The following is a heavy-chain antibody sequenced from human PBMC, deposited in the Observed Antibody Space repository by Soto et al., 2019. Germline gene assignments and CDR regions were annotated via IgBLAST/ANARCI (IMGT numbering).Heavy chain of an antibody. V-gene: IGHV3-7*01. CDR3: ASDAFNFTDPISADVFDV. CDR1: GFTFSNFW. CDR2: IKQDGTAK. D-gene: IGHD1-20*01. J-gene: IGHJ3*01. Sequence: EVQLVESGGGLVQPGGSLRLSCAASGFTFSNFWMSWVRQAPGKGLEWVANIKQDGTAKYYVESVKGRFTISRDDARNALSLQMNSLRAEDTAVYYWASDAFNFTDPISADVFDVWGKGTMVTVSS.